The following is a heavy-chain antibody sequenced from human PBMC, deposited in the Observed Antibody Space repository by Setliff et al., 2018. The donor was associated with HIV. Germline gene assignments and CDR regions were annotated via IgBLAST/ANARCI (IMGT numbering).Heavy chain of an antibody. CDR3: ARQTATGTSATFDS. D-gene: IGHD2-21*02. CDR2: THASGTT. Sequence: SETLSLTCTVSGGSISGDFWTWIRQPAGEGQEWIGRTHASGTTQCEPSLKNRCSMSIDTSKNQFSLKLSSVTAADTAVYYRARQTATGTSATFDSWGQGSLVTVSS. V-gene: IGHV4-4*07. J-gene: IGHJ4*02. CDR1: GGSISGDF.